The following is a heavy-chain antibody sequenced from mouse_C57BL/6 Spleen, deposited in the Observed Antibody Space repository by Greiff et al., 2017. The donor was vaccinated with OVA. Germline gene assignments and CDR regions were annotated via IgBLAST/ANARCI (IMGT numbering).Heavy chain of an antibody. CDR3: TPGYGGAWFAY. D-gene: IGHD2-2*01. Sequence: VQLQQSGAELVRPGASVKLSCTASGFNIKDDYMHWVKQRPEQGLEWIGWIDPENGDTEYASKFQGKATITADTSSNTAYLQLSSLTSEDTAVYYCTPGYGGAWFAYWGQGTRVTVSA. CDR2: IDPENGDT. J-gene: IGHJ3*01. CDR1: GFNIKDDY. V-gene: IGHV14-4*01.